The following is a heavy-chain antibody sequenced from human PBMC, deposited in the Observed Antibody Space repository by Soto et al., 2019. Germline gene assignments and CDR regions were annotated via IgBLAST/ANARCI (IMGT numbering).Heavy chain of an antibody. CDR2: MNPNSGNT. CDR3: ARVEVATILGVDY. V-gene: IGHV1-8*01. Sequence: AASVKVSCKASGYTFTSYDINWVRQATGQGLEWMGWMNPNSGNTGYAQKFQGRVTMTRNTSISTAYMELSSLRSEDTAVYYCARVEVATILGVDYWGQGTLVTVSS. J-gene: IGHJ4*02. CDR1: GYTFTSYD. D-gene: IGHD5-12*01.